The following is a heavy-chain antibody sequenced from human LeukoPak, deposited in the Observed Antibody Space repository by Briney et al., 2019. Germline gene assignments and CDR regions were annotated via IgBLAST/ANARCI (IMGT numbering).Heavy chain of an antibody. CDR2: INPNSGGT. Sequence: ASVKVSCKASGYTFTSYAMHWVRQAPGQGLEWMGWINPNSGGTNYAQKFQGRVTMTRDTSISTAYMELSRLRSDDTAVYYCARGSVGRWLLALDYWGQGTLVTVSS. D-gene: IGHD5-12*01. CDR3: ARGSVGRWLLALDY. CDR1: GYTFTSYA. J-gene: IGHJ4*02. V-gene: IGHV1-2*02.